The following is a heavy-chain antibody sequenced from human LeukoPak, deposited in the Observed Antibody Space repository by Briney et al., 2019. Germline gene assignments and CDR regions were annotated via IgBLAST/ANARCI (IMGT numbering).Heavy chain of an antibody. V-gene: IGHV1-2*02. Sequence: GASVKFSCKASGYTFTGYYMHWVRQAPGQGLEWMGWINPNSGGTNYAQKFQGRVTMTRDTSISTAYMELSRLRSDDTAVYYCARDRCSSTSCFPFDYWGQGTLVTVSS. CDR2: INPNSGGT. CDR1: GYTFTGYY. J-gene: IGHJ4*02. D-gene: IGHD2-2*01. CDR3: ARDRCSSTSCFPFDY.